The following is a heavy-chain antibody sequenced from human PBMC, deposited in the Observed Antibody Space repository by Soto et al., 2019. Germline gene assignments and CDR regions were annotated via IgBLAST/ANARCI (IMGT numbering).Heavy chain of an antibody. V-gene: IGHV1-2*02. CDR1: GYTFSGFF. Sequence: ASVKVSCKXSGYTFSGFFLHWVRQAPGLGLEWMGWINHNSGDTNYAQKFQGKVTMTRDTSISTAYMDLSRLSSDDTAVYYCARVKNYYDRSGPFDYWGQGTLVTVSS. D-gene: IGHD3-22*01. CDR2: INHNSGDT. J-gene: IGHJ4*02. CDR3: ARVKNYYDRSGPFDY.